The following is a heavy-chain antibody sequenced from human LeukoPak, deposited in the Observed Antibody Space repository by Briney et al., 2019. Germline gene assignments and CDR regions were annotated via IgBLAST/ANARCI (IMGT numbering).Heavy chain of an antibody. CDR2: IPYDGANG. J-gene: IGHJ4*02. D-gene: IGHD4-23*01. Sequence: GGSLRLSCAPSGFIFSRHAMHWVRQAPHKGLEWVAFIPYDGANGYYADSVKGRFTISRDNSKGTLYLQLNSLTPDDTAVYYCAKETGELLRFLGFDYWGQGSLITVSS. CDR3: AKETGELLRFLGFDY. V-gene: IGHV3-30*02. CDR1: GFIFSRHA.